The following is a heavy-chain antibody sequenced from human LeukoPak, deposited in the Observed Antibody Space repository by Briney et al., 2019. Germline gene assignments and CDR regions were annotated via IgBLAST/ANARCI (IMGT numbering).Heavy chain of an antibody. V-gene: IGHV1-2*02. D-gene: IGHD3-22*01. CDR2: INPNSGGT. CDR3: ARDRSYYDSSGCHY. Sequence: GASVKVSCKASGYTFTGYYMHWVRQAPGQGLEWMGWINPNSGGTNYAQKFQGRVTMTRDTSISTAYMELSRLRSDDTAVYYRARDRSYYDSSGCHYWGQGTLVTVSS. J-gene: IGHJ4*02. CDR1: GYTFTGYY.